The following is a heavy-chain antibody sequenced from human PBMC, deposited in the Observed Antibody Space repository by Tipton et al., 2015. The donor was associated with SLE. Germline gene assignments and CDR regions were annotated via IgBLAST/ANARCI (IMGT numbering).Heavy chain of an antibody. CDR3: ARVNSGWHGHDAFDI. CDR1: GGSISSGSYY. Sequence: TLSLTCTVSGGSISSGSYYWGWIRQPPGKGLEWIGTIYYSGSTYYNPSLKSRVTISVDTSKNQFSLKLSSVTAADTAVYYCARVNSGWHGHDAFDIWGQGTMVTVSS. D-gene: IGHD6-19*01. V-gene: IGHV4-39*07. CDR2: IYYSGST. J-gene: IGHJ3*02.